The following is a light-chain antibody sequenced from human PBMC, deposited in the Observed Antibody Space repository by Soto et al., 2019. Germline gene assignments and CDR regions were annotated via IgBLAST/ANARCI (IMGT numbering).Light chain of an antibody. CDR2: DVT. J-gene: IGLJ2*01. Sequence: QSALTQPASVSGSPGQSITISCTGTSSDVGAYKYVSWYQQHPGKAPKLMIYDVTDRPSGVSNRFSGSKSGSTASLTISGLQAEDEADYYCSSYTTTSTVLFGGGTKVTVL. CDR1: SSDVGAYKY. CDR3: SSYTTTSTVL. V-gene: IGLV2-14*01.